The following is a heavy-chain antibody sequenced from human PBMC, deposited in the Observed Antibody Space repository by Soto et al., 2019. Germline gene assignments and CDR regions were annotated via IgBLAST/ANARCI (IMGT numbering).Heavy chain of an antibody. CDR3: AIDTYGEYGYGWFDS. CDR2: ISGSGGST. Sequence: PGGSLRLSCAASGFTFSSYAMSWVRQAPGKGLEWVSAISGSGGSTYYADSVKGRFTISRDNSKNTLYLQMNSLRAEDTAVYYCAIDTYGEYGYGWFDSWGQGTLVTGSS. V-gene: IGHV3-23*01. D-gene: IGHD4-17*01. J-gene: IGHJ5*01. CDR1: GFTFSSYA.